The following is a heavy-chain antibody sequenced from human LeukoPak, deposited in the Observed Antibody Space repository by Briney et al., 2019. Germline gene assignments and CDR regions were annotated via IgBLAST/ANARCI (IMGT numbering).Heavy chain of an antibody. CDR1: GFTFSSYW. V-gene: IGHV3-7*01. Sequence: GGSLRLSCAASGFTFSSYWMSWVRQAPGKGLEWVANIKQDGSEKYYADSVKGRFTISRDNSKNTLYLQMNSLRAEDTAVYYCARGYSSSWYGHFDYWGQGTLVTVSS. J-gene: IGHJ4*02. D-gene: IGHD6-13*01. CDR2: IKQDGSEK. CDR3: ARGYSSSWYGHFDY.